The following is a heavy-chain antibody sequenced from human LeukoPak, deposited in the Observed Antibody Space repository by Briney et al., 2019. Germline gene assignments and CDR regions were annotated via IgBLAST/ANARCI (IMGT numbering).Heavy chain of an antibody. Sequence: GGSLRLSCAASGFTFDDYAMHWVRQAPGKGLKWVSGISWNSGSIGYADSVKGRFTISRDNAKNALYLQMNSLRAEDTAVYYCARDHRRYYYYMDVWGKGTTVTVSS. V-gene: IGHV3-9*01. CDR1: GFTFDDYA. CDR3: ARDHRRYYYYMDV. J-gene: IGHJ6*03. CDR2: ISWNSGSI.